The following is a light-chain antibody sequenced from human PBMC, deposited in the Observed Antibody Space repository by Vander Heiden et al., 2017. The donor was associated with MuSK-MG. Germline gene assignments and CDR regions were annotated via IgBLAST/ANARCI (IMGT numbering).Light chain of an antibody. J-gene: IGLJ2*01. V-gene: IGLV3-21*02. CDR3: HVWDRTPDHREV. Sequence: SYVLTQPPSVSVAPGQTATITCGGNNIVTKSVHWYQQKPGQAPVLVVYDDSVRPSGTPERFSGSNSGNTATLTISRVEAGDEADYHCHVWDRTPDHREVFGGGTKLTVL. CDR1: NIVTKS. CDR2: DDS.